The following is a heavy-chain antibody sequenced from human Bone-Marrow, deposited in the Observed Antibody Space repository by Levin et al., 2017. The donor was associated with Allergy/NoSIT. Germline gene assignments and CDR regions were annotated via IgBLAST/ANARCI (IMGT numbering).Heavy chain of an antibody. J-gene: IGHJ6*03. Sequence: SETLSLTCTVSGGSISGYYWSWIRQPPEKGLEWIGYIYYSGSTKYNASLKSRVTISVDTSKNQLSLKLTSVTAADTAVSYCAGAIPSGGNSYYYYYMDGWGKGTTVTVSS. CDR3: AGAIPSGGNSYYYYYMDG. D-gene: IGHD4-23*01. V-gene: IGHV4-59*01. CDR1: GGSISGYY. CDR2: IYYSGST.